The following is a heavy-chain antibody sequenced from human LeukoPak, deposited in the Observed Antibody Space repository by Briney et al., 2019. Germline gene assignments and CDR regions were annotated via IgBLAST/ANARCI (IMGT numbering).Heavy chain of an antibody. CDR3: ARDTAVAGTLGAFDI. D-gene: IGHD6-19*01. CDR1: GFTFSSYE. Sequence: GGSLRLSCAASGFTFSSYEMNWVRQAPGKGLEWVSYISSSGSTIYYADSVKGRFTISRDNAKNSLYLQMNSLRAEDTAVYYCARDTAVAGTLGAFDIWGQGTMVTVSS. J-gene: IGHJ3*02. V-gene: IGHV3-48*03. CDR2: ISSSGSTI.